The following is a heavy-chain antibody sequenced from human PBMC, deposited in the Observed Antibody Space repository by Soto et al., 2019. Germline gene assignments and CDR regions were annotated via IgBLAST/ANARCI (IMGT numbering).Heavy chain of an antibody. V-gene: IGHV4-39*01. CDR2: IYYSGST. Sequence: SETLSLTCTVSGGSISSSSYYWGWIRQPPGKGLEWIGSIYYSGSTYYNPSLKSRVTISVDTSKNQFSLKLSSVTAADTAVYYCARGPRVTMIVVVKSHYYYFDYWGQGTLVTVSS. CDR1: GGSISSSSYY. J-gene: IGHJ4*02. D-gene: IGHD3-22*01. CDR3: ARGPRVTMIVVVKSHYYYFDY.